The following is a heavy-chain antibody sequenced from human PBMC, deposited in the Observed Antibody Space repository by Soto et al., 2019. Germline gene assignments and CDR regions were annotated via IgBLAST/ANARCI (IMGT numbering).Heavy chain of an antibody. CDR1: GGSISSSSYY. CDR3: ARQIAYSSRGYFDY. CDR2: IYYSGST. Sequence: SETLSLTCTVSGGSISSSSYYWGWIRQPPGKGLEWIGSIYYSGSTYYNPSLKSRVTISVDTSKNQFSLKLSSVTAADTAVYYCARQIAYSSRGYFDYWGQGTLVTVSS. V-gene: IGHV4-39*01. J-gene: IGHJ4*02. D-gene: IGHD6-13*01.